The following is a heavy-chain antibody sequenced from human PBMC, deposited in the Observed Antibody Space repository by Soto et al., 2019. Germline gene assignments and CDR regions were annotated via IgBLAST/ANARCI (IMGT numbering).Heavy chain of an antibody. D-gene: IGHD3-3*01. CDR2: IYYSGST. J-gene: IGHJ6*02. Sequence: SETLSLTCTVSGGSISSYYGSWIRQPPGKGLEWIGYIYYSGSTNYNPSLKSRVTISVDTSKNQFSLKLSSVTAADTAVYYCARGGVTLRFLEWSTRDYYYGMDVWGQGTTVTVSS. V-gene: IGHV4-59*01. CDR3: ARGGVTLRFLEWSTRDYYYGMDV. CDR1: GGSISSYY.